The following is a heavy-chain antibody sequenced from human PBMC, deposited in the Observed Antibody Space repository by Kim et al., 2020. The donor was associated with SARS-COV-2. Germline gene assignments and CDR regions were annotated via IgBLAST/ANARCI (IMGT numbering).Heavy chain of an antibody. D-gene: IGHD6-13*01. CDR3: AKRVAAGTVAAGYYGMDV. Sequence: LSLTCAASGFTFSNFAMSWVRQAPGKGLEWVSLIYSGGTSTYYAHSVKGRFTISRDNSKNTLFLQMHSLGAEDTAVYYCAKRVAAGTVAAGYYGMDVWGQGTTVIVSS. CDR2: IYSGGTST. CDR1: GFTFSNFA. V-gene: IGHV3-23*03. J-gene: IGHJ6*02.